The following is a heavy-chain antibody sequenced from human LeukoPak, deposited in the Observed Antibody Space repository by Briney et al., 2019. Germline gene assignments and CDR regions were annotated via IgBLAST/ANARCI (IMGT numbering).Heavy chain of an antibody. V-gene: IGHV3-23*01. CDR2: ISGSGGST. Sequence: PGGSLRLSCAASGFTFSSYAMSWVRQAPGKGLEWVSAISGSGGSTYYADSVKGRFTISRDNSKNTLYLQMNSLRAEDTAVYYCAKRMARDIVVVPAVVPHYYYMDVWGKGTTVTVSS. D-gene: IGHD2-2*01. J-gene: IGHJ6*03. CDR1: GFTFSSYA. CDR3: AKRMARDIVVVPAVVPHYYYMDV.